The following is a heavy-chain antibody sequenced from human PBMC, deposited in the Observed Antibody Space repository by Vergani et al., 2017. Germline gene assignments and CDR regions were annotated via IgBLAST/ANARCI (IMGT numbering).Heavy chain of an antibody. CDR2: ISSSSSYI. V-gene: IGHV3-21*01. CDR3: ARDLSDFWSGYRENYYYMDV. Sequence: EVQLVESGGGLVKPGGSLRLSCAASGFTFSSYSMNWVRQAPGKGLEWVSSISSSSSYIYYADSVKGRFTISRDNAKNSLYLQMNSLRAEDTDVYYCARDLSDFWSGYRENYYYMDVWGKGTTVTVSS. CDR1: GFTFSSYS. D-gene: IGHD3-3*01. J-gene: IGHJ6*03.